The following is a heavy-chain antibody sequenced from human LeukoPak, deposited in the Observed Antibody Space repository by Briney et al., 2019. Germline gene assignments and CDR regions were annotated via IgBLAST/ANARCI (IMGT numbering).Heavy chain of an antibody. D-gene: IGHD3-10*01. Sequence: SETLSLTCAVYGGSFSGYYWSRIRQPPGKGLEWIGEINHSGSTNYNPSLKSRVTISVDTSKNQFSLKLSSVTAADTAVYYCARRRGYGSGSYYNVVRYAGSFDYWGQGTLVTVSS. CDR1: GGSFSGYY. CDR3: ARRRGYGSGSYYNVVRYAGSFDY. V-gene: IGHV4-34*01. CDR2: INHSGST. J-gene: IGHJ4*02.